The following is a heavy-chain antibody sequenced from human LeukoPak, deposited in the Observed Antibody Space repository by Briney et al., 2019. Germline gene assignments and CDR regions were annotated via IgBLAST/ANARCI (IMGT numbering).Heavy chain of an antibody. CDR3: RRSIGLTGGGVDV. CDR1: GFTFSDYN. J-gene: IGHJ6*02. V-gene: IGHV3-11*01. CDR2: ITNGGSTI. Sequence: GGSLRLSCAASGFTFSDYNMNWVRQAPGKGLEWVSYITNGGSTIHHADSVKGRFTISRDNAKKTLCLQMNSLRAEDTAVYYCRRSIGLTGGGVDVWGQGTTVTVSS. D-gene: IGHD3-9*01.